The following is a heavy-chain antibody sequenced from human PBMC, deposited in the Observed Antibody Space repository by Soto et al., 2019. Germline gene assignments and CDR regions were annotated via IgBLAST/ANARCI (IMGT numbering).Heavy chain of an antibody. V-gene: IGHV1-2*02. J-gene: IGHJ4*02. CDR2: INPNSGGT. CDR1: GYTFTGYY. CDR3: ARDSTGAVADLDY. Sequence: ASVKVSCKASGYTFTGYYMHWVRQAPGQGLEWMGWINPNSGGTNYAQKFQGRVTITRDTSASTAYMELSSLRSEDTAVYYCARDSTGAVADLDYWGQGTLVTVSS. D-gene: IGHD6-19*01.